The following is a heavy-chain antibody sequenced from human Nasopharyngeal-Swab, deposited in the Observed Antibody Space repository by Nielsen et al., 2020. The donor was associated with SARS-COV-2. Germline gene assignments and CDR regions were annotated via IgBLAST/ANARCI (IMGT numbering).Heavy chain of an antibody. CDR1: GFIFSDSA. D-gene: IGHD2-15*01. CDR2: IRSKGNSYAT. J-gene: IGHJ4*02. V-gene: IGHV3-73*01. CDR3: SRCGDSRYPGKDY. Sequence: GESPKIPCAASGFIFSDSAIHWVRQASGKGLEWVGRIRSKGNSYATEYAASVEGRFTISRDDSKNTAYLQMNSLMTEDTAVYYCSRCGDSRYPGKDYWGQGTLVTVSS.